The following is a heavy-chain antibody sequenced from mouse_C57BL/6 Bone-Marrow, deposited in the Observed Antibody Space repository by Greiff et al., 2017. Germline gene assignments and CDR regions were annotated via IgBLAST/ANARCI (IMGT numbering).Heavy chain of an antibody. D-gene: IGHD1-1*01. Sequence: EVMLVESGGDLVKPGGSLKLSCAASGFTFSSYGMSWVRQTPDKRLEWVATISSGGSYTYYPDSVKGRFTISRYNAKNTLYLQMSRLKSEDTAMYYCSRQHSITTVEAKDFDVWGTGTTVTVSS. CDR2: ISSGGSYT. J-gene: IGHJ1*03. V-gene: IGHV5-6*01. CDR1: GFTFSSYG. CDR3: SRQHSITTVEAKDFDV.